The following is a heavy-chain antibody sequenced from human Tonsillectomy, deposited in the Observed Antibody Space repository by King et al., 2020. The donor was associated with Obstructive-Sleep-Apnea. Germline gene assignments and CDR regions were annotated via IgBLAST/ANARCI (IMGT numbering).Heavy chain of an antibody. V-gene: IGHV4-59*08. Sequence: VQLQESGPGLVKPSETLSLTCTVSGGSISSYYWSWIRQPPGKGLEWIGYIYYSGSTNYNPSLKSRVTISVDTSKNQFSLKLSSVTAADTAGYYCARRSIAVAGTYNWFDPWGQGTLVTVSS. CDR2: IYYSGST. D-gene: IGHD6-19*01. CDR1: GGSISSYY. J-gene: IGHJ5*02. CDR3: ARRSIAVAGTYNWFDP.